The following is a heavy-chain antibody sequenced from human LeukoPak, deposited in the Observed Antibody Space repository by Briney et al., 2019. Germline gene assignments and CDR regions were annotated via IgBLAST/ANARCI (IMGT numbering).Heavy chain of an antibody. Sequence: SETLSLTCAVYGGSFSGYYWSWIRQPPGKGLEWIGEINHSGSTNYNPSLKSRVTISVDTSKNQFSLKLSSVTAADTAVYYCARGIFVRDVLLWFGEPRGAFDIWGQGTMVTVSS. CDR3: ARGIFVRDVLLWFGEPRGAFDI. V-gene: IGHV4-34*01. CDR2: INHSGST. CDR1: GGSFSGYY. D-gene: IGHD3-10*01. J-gene: IGHJ3*02.